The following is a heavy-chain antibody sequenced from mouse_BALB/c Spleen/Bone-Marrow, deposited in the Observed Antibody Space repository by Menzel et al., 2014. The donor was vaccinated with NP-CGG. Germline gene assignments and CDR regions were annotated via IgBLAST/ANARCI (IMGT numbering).Heavy chain of an antibody. J-gene: IGHJ2*01. CDR2: IYPGDGDT. D-gene: IGHD1-2*01. V-gene: IGHV1-80*01. CDR1: GYTFSSYW. Sequence: QVQLKESGAELVRPGSSVKISCKASGYTFSSYWMNWVQQRPGQGLEWIGQIYPGDGDTNYNGKFKGKATLTADKSSSTAYMQLSSLTSEDSAVYFCARDGIDYWGQGTTLTVSS. CDR3: ARDGIDY.